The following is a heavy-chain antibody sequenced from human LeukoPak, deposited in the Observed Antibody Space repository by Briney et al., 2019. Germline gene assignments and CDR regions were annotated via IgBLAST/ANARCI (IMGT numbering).Heavy chain of an antibody. CDR3: ASASSHGFEY. CDR2: ISDTGSI. Sequence: PGGSLKLSCLVSGISFNTYQMTWVRQAQGKGLEWVSYISDTGSINNADSVKGRFNISRDNSKNSLYLQMNSLRVEDTAVYYCASASSHGFEYWGQGTLVTVSS. J-gene: IGHJ4*02. CDR1: GISFNTYQ. V-gene: IGHV3-48*03. D-gene: IGHD2-2*01.